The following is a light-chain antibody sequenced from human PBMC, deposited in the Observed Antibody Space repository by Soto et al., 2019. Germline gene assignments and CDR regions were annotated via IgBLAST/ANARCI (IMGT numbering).Light chain of an antibody. CDR1: QSISSW. V-gene: IGKV1-5*03. Sequence: DIQMTQSPSTLSPSVGDRVTITCRASQSISSWLAWYQQKPGKAPKLRIYKASTLQSGVPSRFSGSGSGTEFTLAISSLHPDDSATYYCQQYNDNWTFGQGTKVEIK. CDR2: KAS. J-gene: IGKJ1*01. CDR3: QQYNDNWT.